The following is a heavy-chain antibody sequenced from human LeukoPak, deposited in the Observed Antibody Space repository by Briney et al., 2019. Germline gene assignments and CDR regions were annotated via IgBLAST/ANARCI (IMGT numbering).Heavy chain of an antibody. J-gene: IGHJ4*02. Sequence: GGSLRLSCAASGFTFSSYWMSWVRQAPGKGLEWVANIKQDGSEKYYVDSVKGRFTISRDNAKNSLYLQMNSLRAEDTAVYYCARGALSWLRPIYFDYWAREPWSPSPQ. CDR1: GFTFSSYW. CDR2: IKQDGSEK. D-gene: IGHD5-12*01. V-gene: IGHV3-7*03. CDR3: ARGALSWLRPIYFDY.